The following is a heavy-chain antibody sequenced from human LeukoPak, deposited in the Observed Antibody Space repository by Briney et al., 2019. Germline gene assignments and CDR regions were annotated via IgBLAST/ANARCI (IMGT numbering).Heavy chain of an antibody. Sequence: GGSLRLSCAASGFTFSSYGMHWVRQAPGKGLEWVALIWYDGSNKYYADSVKGRFTISRDNSKNTLYLQMNSLRAEDTAVYYCARLPGDSTIYDLWGQGTLVTVSS. CDR2: IWYDGSNK. CDR3: ARLPGDSTIYDL. D-gene: IGHD5/OR15-5a*01. J-gene: IGHJ5*02. CDR1: GFTFSSYG. V-gene: IGHV3-33*01.